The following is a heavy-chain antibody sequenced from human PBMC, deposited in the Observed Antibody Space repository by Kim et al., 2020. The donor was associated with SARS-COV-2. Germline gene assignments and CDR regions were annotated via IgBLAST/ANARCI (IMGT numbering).Heavy chain of an antibody. CDR2: IRSKPNNYAT. CDR1: GLTFSASA. CDR3: SRHSGKHGDRGYDNW. V-gene: IGHV3-73*01. J-gene: IGHJ5*01. D-gene: IGHD4-17*01. Sequence: GGSLRLSCAASGLTFSASAMHWVRQASGKGLELVGRIRSKPNNYATSYAESVTGRLTISSDDSTNTVYLQMDSLKTDDTAVYFCSRHSGKHGDRGYDNW.